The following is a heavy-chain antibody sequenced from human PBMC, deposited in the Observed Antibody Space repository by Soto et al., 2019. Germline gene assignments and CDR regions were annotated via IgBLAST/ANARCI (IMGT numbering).Heavy chain of an antibody. CDR2: ISAYNGNT. Sequence: GASVKVSCKASGYTFTSYGISWVRQAPGQGLEWMGWISAYNGNTNYAQKLQGRVTMTTDTSTSTAYMELRSLRPDDTAVYYCARRGGWYERESYYYYGMDVWGQGTTVTVSS. V-gene: IGHV1-18*01. D-gene: IGHD6-19*01. CDR1: GYTFTSYG. CDR3: ARRGGWYERESYYYYGMDV. J-gene: IGHJ6*02.